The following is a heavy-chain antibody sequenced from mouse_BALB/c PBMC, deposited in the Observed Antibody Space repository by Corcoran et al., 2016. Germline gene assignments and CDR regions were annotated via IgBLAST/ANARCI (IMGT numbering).Heavy chain of an antibody. D-gene: IGHD2-4*01. CDR3: ARRIYYDLWYFDV. CDR2: IYWDDDK. Sequence: QVTLKESGPGILQPSQTLSLTCSFSGFSLSTSGMGVSWIRQPSGKGLEWLAHIYWDDDKRYNPSLKSRLTNSKDTSSNQVFLKITSVDTADTATYYCARRIYYDLWYFDVWGAGTTVTVSS. CDR1: GFSLSTSGMG. J-gene: IGHJ1*01. V-gene: IGHV8-12*01.